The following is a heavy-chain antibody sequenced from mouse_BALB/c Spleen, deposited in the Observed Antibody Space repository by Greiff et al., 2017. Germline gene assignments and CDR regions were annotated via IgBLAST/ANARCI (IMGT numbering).Heavy chain of an antibody. V-gene: IGHV5-9-3*01. D-gene: IGHD1-1*01. Sequence: EVKLMESGGGLVKPGGSLKLSCAASGFTFSSYAMSWVRQTPEKRLEWVATISSGGSYTYYPDSVKGRFTISRDNAKNTLYLQMSSLRSEDTAMYYCARAVVANGGYFDYWGQGTTLTVSS. CDR3: ARAVVANGGYFDY. J-gene: IGHJ2*01. CDR1: GFTFSSYA. CDR2: ISSGGSYT.